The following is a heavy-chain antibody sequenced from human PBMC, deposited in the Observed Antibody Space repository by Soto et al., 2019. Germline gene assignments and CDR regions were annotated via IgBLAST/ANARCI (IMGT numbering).Heavy chain of an antibody. CDR3: ARERGTYRYAFDI. CDR1: GFTFSSHW. CDR2: IQQDGNGK. J-gene: IGHJ3*02. V-gene: IGHV3-7*01. Sequence: EVPLVESGGGLVQPGGSLRLSCIASGFTFSSHWMSWVRQAPGKGLEWVANIQQDGNGKYYVDSVKGRFTISRDNAKNSLFLQMNSLRVEETAVFYCARERGTYRYAFDIWGQGTMVTVSS. D-gene: IGHD3-16*02.